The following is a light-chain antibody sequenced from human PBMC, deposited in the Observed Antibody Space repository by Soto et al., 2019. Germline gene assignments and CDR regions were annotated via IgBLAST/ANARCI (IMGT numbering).Light chain of an antibody. V-gene: IGLV2-8*01. CDR1: NVGEYDY. J-gene: IGLJ7*01. Sequence: QSALTQPPSASGSPGQSVTISCTGSNVGEYDYVSWYQQHPGKAPKLMIHEVTKRPSGVPDRFSGSKSGNTASLTVSGLQAEDEADYYCASWDDSLSGRVFGGGTQLTVL. CDR2: EVT. CDR3: ASWDDSLSGRV.